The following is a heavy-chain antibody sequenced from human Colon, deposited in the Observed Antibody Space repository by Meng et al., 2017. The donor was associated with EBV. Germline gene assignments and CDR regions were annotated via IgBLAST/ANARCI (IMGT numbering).Heavy chain of an antibody. V-gene: IGHV4-31*03. CDR1: GGSGSSGGYY. J-gene: IGHJ4*02. CDR3: ARVSSGWDYFDY. Sequence: QVQLQEAGPGLEKPFPTPSLTCTGSGGSGSSGGYYWTWIRQHPGKGLEWFGHIYYSGSTFYNPSLKRRVIISIDTSKNQFSLNLRSVTAADTAVYYCARVSSGWDYFDYWGQGTLVTVSS. D-gene: IGHD6-19*01. CDR2: IYYSGST.